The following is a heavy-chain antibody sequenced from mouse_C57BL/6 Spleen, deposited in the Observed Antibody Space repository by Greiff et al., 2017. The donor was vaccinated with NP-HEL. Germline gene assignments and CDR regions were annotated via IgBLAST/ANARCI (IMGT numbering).Heavy chain of an antibody. D-gene: IGHD1-1*01. J-gene: IGHJ3*01. CDR2: IYPGDGDT. V-gene: IGHV1-82*01. CDR3: AEGPYGSRALAY. Sequence: QVQLKESGPELVKPGASVKISCKASGYAFSSSWMNWVKQRPGKGLEWIGRIYPGDGDTNYNGKFKGKATLTADKSSSTAYMQLSSLTSEDSAVYFGAEGPYGSRALAYWGQGTLVTVSA. CDR1: GYAFSSSW.